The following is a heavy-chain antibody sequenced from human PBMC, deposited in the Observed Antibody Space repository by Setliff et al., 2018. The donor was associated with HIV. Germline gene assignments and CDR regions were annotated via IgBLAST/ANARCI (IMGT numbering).Heavy chain of an antibody. J-gene: IGHJ4*02. V-gene: IGHV3-23*01. D-gene: IGHD3-22*01. CDR2: ISGSGGST. CDR3: ATDSSGYYLGGFDY. Sequence: PGGSLRLSCAASGLSFSSYVMSWVRQAPGKGREWVSGISGSGGSTYYADSVKGRFTISRDNSKNKVYLQMNNLRAEDTAVYYCATDSSGYYLGGFDYWGQGTLVTVSS. CDR1: GLSFSSYV.